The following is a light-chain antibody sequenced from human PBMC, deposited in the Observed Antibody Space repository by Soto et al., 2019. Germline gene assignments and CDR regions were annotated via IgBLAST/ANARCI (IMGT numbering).Light chain of an antibody. CDR1: RGISSW. J-gene: IGKJ1*01. CDR2: KAS. Sequence: DIQMTQSPSTLSASVGDRVTITCRASRGISSWLAWYHQKPGKAPKLLIYKASTRENGVARRFSGSGSGTQFTLTISSLQPDDFATYYCQQYDTYPWTFGQGTKVEI. CDR3: QQYDTYPWT. V-gene: IGKV1-5*03.